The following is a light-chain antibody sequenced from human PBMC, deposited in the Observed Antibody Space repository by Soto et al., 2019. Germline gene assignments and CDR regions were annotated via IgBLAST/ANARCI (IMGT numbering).Light chain of an antibody. V-gene: IGKV1-33*01. CDR2: AAS. CDR1: QGISNY. CDR3: QQYDNLLIT. J-gene: IGKJ5*01. Sequence: DIQMTQSPSSLSASVVDRVTITCLASQGISNYLSWYQQEPGKVPKLLIYAASTLQSGVPSRFSGSGSGTDFTFTISSLQPEDIATYFCQQYDNLLITFGQGTRLEIK.